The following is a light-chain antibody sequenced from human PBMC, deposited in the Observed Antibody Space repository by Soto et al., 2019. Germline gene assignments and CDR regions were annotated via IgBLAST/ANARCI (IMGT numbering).Light chain of an antibody. Sequence: DIQLTQSPSTLSASVGDRVTITCRASQSVTDWLAWYQQKPGKAPKLLIYDASSLQSGVPSRFSGSGSGTEFSLTISSQQPDDFANYYSQQYYRSCTFGQGTKVEIK. V-gene: IGKV1-5*01. CDR2: DAS. CDR3: QQYYRSCT. CDR1: QSVTDW. J-gene: IGKJ2*02.